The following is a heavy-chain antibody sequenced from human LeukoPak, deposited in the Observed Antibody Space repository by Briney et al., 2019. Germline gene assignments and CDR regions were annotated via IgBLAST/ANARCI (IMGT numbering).Heavy chain of an antibody. V-gene: IGHV4-59*01. D-gene: IGHD6-13*01. J-gene: IGHJ4*02. CDR1: GGSFSPAH. CDR2: IYYSGTT. CDR3: ARGVYIAAAQYAY. Sequence: SETLSLTCTFSGGSFSPAHWSWIRQPPGKGLEWIGYIYYSGTTNYNPSLKSRVTISVDTSKNQFSLKLSSVTAADTAVYYCARGVYIAAAQYAYWGQGTLVTVSS.